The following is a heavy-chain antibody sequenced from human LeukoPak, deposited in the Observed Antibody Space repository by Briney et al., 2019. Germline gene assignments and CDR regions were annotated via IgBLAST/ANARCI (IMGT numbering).Heavy chain of an antibody. CDR1: GYTFTSYG. CDR2: IIPIFGTA. D-gene: IGHD3-10*01. CDR3: ASRAKGQGGRGVIITYSYYYYYYMDV. V-gene: IGHV1-69*06. Sequence: SVKVSCKASGYTFTSYGINWVRQAPGQGLEWMGGIIPIFGTANYAQKFQGRVTITADKSTSTAYMELSSLRSEDTAVYYCASRAKGQGGRGVIITYSYYYYYYMDVWGKGTTVTVSS. J-gene: IGHJ6*03.